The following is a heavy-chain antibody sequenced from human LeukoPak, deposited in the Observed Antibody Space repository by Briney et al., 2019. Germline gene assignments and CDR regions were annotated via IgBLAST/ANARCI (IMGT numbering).Heavy chain of an antibody. D-gene: IGHD1-26*01. CDR3: ARAGASSEIDY. CDR1: GFTFTSYG. CDR2: IWFDGSRQ. V-gene: IGHV3-33*01. Sequence: SGGSLRLSCATSGFTFTSYGFHWVRQAPNKGLEWVAVIWFDGSRQYYIDTVRGRFTVSRDNSKNTIYLQMNSLRVEDTAIYYCARAGASSEIDYWGQGTLVTASS. J-gene: IGHJ4*02.